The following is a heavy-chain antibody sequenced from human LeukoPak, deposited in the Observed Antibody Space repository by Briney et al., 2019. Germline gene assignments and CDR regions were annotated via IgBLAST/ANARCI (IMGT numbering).Heavy chain of an antibody. CDR1: GGSISSYY. V-gene: IGHV4-4*07. CDR3: ARAGVVVPAGLGAFDI. CDR2: IYTSGST. J-gene: IGHJ3*02. D-gene: IGHD2-2*01. Sequence: SETLSPTCTVSGGSISSYYWSWIRQPAGKGLEWIGRIYTSGSTNYNPSLKSRVTMSVDTSKNQFSLKLSSVTAADTAVYYCARAGVVVPAGLGAFDIWGQGTMVTVSS.